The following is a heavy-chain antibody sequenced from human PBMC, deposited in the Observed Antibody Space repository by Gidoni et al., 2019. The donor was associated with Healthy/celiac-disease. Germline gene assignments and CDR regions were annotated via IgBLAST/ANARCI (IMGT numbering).Heavy chain of an antibody. CDR3: AKVRLRVLEWYGLGDY. Sequence: EVQLLESGGGLVQPGGSLRLFCAASGFIFSSYAMSWVRQAAGKGLEWVSAISGSGGSTYYADSVEGGFTISRDNAKNTLYLQMSSRGAEDTAVYYCAKVRLRVLEWYGLGDYWGQGTLVTVSS. CDR2: ISGSGGST. V-gene: IGHV3-23*01. J-gene: IGHJ4*02. CDR1: GFIFSSYA. D-gene: IGHD3-3*01.